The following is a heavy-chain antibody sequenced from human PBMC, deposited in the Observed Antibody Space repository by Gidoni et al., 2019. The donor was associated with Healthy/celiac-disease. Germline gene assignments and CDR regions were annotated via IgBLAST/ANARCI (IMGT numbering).Heavy chain of an antibody. Sequence: QVQLQESGPGLVKPSQTLSLTCTFSGGSISSGGYYWSWIRQHPGKGLEWIGYIYYSGSTYYNPSLKSRVTISVDTSKNQFSLKLSSVTAADTAVYYCARVSDQQLRGYYFDYWGQGTLVTVSS. CDR2: IYYSGST. J-gene: IGHJ4*02. V-gene: IGHV4-31*03. D-gene: IGHD6-13*01. CDR3: ARVSDQQLRGYYFDY. CDR1: GGSISSGGYY.